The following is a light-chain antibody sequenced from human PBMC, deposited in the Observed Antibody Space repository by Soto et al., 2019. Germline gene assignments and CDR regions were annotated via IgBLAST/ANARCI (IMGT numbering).Light chain of an antibody. J-gene: IGLJ2*01. CDR3: AAWDDSLSGPV. CDR1: TSNIGSNT. Sequence: QPVLTQPPSASGTPGQRVTISCSGSTSNIGSNTVTWYQQLPGTAPKLLIYNNAQRPSGVPDRFSGSKSGTSASLAISGLQSEDEAEYYCAAWDDSLSGPVFGGGTKVTVL. CDR2: NNA. V-gene: IGLV1-44*01.